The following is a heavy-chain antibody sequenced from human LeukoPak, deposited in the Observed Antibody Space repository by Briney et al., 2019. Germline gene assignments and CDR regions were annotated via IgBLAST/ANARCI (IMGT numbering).Heavy chain of an antibody. J-gene: IGHJ4*02. CDR3: ATDRPYGSGSYLLY. Sequence: VASVKVSCKVSGYTLTELSMHWVRQAPGKGLEWKGGFDPEDGETIYAQKFQGRVTMTEDTSTDTAYMELSSLRSEDTAVYYCATDRPYGSGSYLLYWGQGTLVTVSS. V-gene: IGHV1-24*01. CDR2: FDPEDGET. D-gene: IGHD3-10*01. CDR1: GYTLTELS.